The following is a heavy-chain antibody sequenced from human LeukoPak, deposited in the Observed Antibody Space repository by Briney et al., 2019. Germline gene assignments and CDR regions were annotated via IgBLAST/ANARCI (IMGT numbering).Heavy chain of an antibody. V-gene: IGHV1-46*01. CDR1: GYTFTSYY. CDR3: ATHGYSYGYYYYYGMDV. CDR2: INPSGGST. D-gene: IGHD5-18*01. J-gene: IGHJ6*02. Sequence: APVKVSCKASGYTFTSYYMHWVRQAPGQGLEWMGIINPSGGSTSYAQKFQGRVTMTRDTSTSTVYMELSSLRSEDTAVYYCATHGYSYGYYYYYGMDVWGQGTTVTVSS.